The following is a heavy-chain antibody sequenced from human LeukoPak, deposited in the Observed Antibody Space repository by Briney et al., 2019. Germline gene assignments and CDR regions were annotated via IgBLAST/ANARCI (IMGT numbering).Heavy chain of an antibody. CDR2: ISSSSDYT. J-gene: IGHJ6*02. Sequence: GGSLRLSCVASGFTFSDYYMSWIRQAPGKGLDWVSYISSSSDYTNYADSVRGRFTISRDNSKDTLYLQMNSLRAEDTAVYYCAKAGRVASSHYGMDVWGQGTTVTVSS. V-gene: IGHV3-11*05. D-gene: IGHD6-6*01. CDR3: AKAGRVASSHYGMDV. CDR1: GFTFSDYY.